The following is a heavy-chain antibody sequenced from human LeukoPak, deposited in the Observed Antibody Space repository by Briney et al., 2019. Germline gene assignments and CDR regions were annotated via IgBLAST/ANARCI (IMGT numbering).Heavy chain of an antibody. CDR1: AGSFGSES. CDR3: ASSITPDPPAD. Sequence: SEKLSFNASAGSFGSESIRVVGQAPEQELEWMGGIIPIFGTANYAQKFQGRVTITADESTGTAYMELSSLRSEDTAVYYCASSITPDPPADWGQGTMVTVSS. J-gene: IGHJ3*01. D-gene: IGHD5-24*01. CDR2: IIPIFGTA. V-gene: IGHV1-69*01.